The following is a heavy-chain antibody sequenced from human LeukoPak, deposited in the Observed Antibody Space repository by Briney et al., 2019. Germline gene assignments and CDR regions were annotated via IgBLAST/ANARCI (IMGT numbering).Heavy chain of an antibody. D-gene: IGHD6-6*01. V-gene: IGHV1-2*02. CDR3: ARAAELYSSSSGWDYYYYYMDV. Sequence: GASVKVSCKASGYTFTGYYMHWVRQAPGQGLEWMGWINPNSGGTNYAQKFRGRVTMTRDTSISTAYMELSRLRSDDTAVYYCARAAELYSSSSGWDYYYYYMDVWGKGTTVTVSS. J-gene: IGHJ6*03. CDR1: GYTFTGYY. CDR2: INPNSGGT.